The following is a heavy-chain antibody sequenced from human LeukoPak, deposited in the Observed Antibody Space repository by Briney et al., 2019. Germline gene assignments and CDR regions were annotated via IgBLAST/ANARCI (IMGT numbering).Heavy chain of an antibody. D-gene: IGHD2-2*02. CDR2: IIPIFGTA. Sequence: ASVKVSCKASGCTFSSYAISWVRQAPGQGLEWMGGIIPIFGTANYAQKFQGRVTITADESTSTAYMELSSLRSEDTAVYYCARRIMGGYCSSTSCYKNGWFDPWGQGTLVTVSS. V-gene: IGHV1-69*13. CDR1: GCTFSSYA. J-gene: IGHJ5*02. CDR3: ARRIMGGYCSSTSCYKNGWFDP.